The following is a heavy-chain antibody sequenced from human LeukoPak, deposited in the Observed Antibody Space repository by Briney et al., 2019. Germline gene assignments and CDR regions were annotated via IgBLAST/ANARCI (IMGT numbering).Heavy chain of an antibody. CDR3: ARTLQYFDWLFIFDF. Sequence: GGSLRLSCAASGFTFSDYSMNWVRQAPGKGLEWVSYISRTTTTIYYADSVKGRFTISRDNAKNSLYLQMNSLRAEDTAVYYCARTLQYFDWLFIFDFWGQGTLVTVSS. D-gene: IGHD3-9*01. CDR1: GFTFSDYS. CDR2: ISRTTTTI. J-gene: IGHJ4*02. V-gene: IGHV3-48*04.